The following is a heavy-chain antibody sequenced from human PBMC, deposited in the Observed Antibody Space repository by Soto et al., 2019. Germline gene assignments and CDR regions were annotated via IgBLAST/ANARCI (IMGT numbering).Heavy chain of an antibody. CDR3: ASGYGYYDILTGDAFDI. D-gene: IGHD3-9*01. CDR1: GYTFTSYD. V-gene: IGHV1-8*01. CDR2: MNPNSGNT. J-gene: IGHJ3*02. Sequence: ASVKVSCKASGYTFTSYDINWVRQATGQGLEWMGWMNPNSGNTGYAQKFQGRVTMTRSTSISTAYMELSSLRSEDTAVYYCASGYGYYDILTGDAFDIWGQGTMVTVSS.